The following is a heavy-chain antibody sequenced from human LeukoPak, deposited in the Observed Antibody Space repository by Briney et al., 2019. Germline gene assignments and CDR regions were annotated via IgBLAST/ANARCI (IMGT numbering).Heavy chain of an antibody. CDR1: GGSISSDSSY. Sequence: SQTLSLTCTVSGGSISSDSSYWSWIRQPAGKGVEWIGRIETSGRTNYNPSLKSRVTISVDTSKNQFSLRLYSVTAADTAVYYCARGRSIASLLFDYWGQGTLVTVSS. D-gene: IGHD6-6*01. CDR2: IETSGRT. J-gene: IGHJ4*02. CDR3: ARGRSIASLLFDY. V-gene: IGHV4-61*02.